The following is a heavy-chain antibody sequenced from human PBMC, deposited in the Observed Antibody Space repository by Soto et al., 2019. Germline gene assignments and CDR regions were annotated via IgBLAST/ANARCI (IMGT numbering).Heavy chain of an antibody. D-gene: IGHD6-19*01. J-gene: IGHJ4*02. CDR3: AKDRVALAGMGFFDS. Sequence: EVHLLESGGGLVPPGGSLRLSCAASGFSLSNFALSWVRQAPGKGLEWVSVISANGGRATYADSVKGRFTISRDNSKNELYVEMSSLRADDTATYYCAKDRVALAGMGFFDSWGQGTLVIVSS. CDR2: ISANGGRA. CDR1: GFSLSNFA. V-gene: IGHV3-23*01.